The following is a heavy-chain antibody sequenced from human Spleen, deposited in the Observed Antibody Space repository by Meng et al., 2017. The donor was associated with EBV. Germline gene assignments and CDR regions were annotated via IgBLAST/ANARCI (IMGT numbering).Heavy chain of an antibody. V-gene: IGHV4-34*01. CDR3: ARDTEAPGTWFDY. CDR2: IHYGGST. J-gene: IGHJ4*02. Sequence: QVQLQRWGAGLLKPSAPLSLTVGIHGGSFSGYYWSWLRQPPGKGLEWIGEIHYGGSTKYNPSLERRATISGDTSKNQFSLILTSVTAADTAVYYCARDTEAPGTWFDYWGQGALVTVSS. CDR1: GGSFSGYY. D-gene: IGHD6-13*01.